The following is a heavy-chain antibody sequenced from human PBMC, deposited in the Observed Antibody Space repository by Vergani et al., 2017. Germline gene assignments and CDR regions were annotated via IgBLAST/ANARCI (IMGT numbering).Heavy chain of an antibody. D-gene: IGHD3-10*02. J-gene: IGHJ3*02. V-gene: IGHV1-69*02. Sequence: QVQLVQSGAEVKKPGSSVKVSCKASGGTFSSYTISWVRQAPGQGLEWMGRIIPNLGIANYAQKFQGRVTITADKSTSTAYMELSSLSSEDTAVYYCASGLPVRGVSPSDAFDIWGQGTMVTVSS. CDR1: GGTFSSYT. CDR2: IIPNLGIA. CDR3: ASGLPVRGVSPSDAFDI.